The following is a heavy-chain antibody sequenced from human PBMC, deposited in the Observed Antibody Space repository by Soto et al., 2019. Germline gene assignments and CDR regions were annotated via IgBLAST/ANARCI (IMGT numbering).Heavy chain of an antibody. J-gene: IGHJ4*02. CDR1: GGSFHNFY. CDR3: GRGVDYYPTSVYFSFDY. D-gene: IGHD3-10*01. CDR2: VHYSGST. Sequence: SETLSLTCNLSGGSFHNFYWLWIRQPPGKGLEWVGHVHYSGSTNYSPSLNSRATISLDTSKSQLSLKLRSVTAADTAMYFCGRGVDYYPTSVYFSFDYGARGPLAPVSP. V-gene: IGHV4-59*01.